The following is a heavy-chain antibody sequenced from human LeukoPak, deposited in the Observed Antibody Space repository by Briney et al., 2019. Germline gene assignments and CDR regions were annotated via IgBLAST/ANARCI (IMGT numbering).Heavy chain of an antibody. D-gene: IGHD5-12*01. J-gene: IGHJ4*02. CDR1: SGSISSTSYY. CDR2: IIYSGNT. V-gene: IGHV4-39*01. Sequence: SETLSLTCTASSGSISSTSYYWGWIRQPPGRGLEWIGGIIYSGNTYYNPSLKSRVTISVDTTKNQFSLKLTSVTAADTAVYYCAKTLRGLRLYDYWGQGTLVTVSS. CDR3: AKTLRGLRLYDY.